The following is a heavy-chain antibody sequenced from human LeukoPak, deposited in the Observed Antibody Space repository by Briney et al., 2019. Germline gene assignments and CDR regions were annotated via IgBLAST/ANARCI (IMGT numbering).Heavy chain of an antibody. CDR1: GGSISSYY. D-gene: IGHD4/OR15-4a*01. J-gene: IGHJ4*02. V-gene: IGHV4-59*08. CDR2: IYYRGST. Sequence: SETLSLTCTVSGGSISSYYWSWIRQPPGKGLEWIGYIYYRGSTNYNPSLKSRVTISVDTSKSQFSLKLGSVTAAYTAVYYCASLYGGYVDYWGQGTLVTVSS. CDR3: ASLYGGYVDY.